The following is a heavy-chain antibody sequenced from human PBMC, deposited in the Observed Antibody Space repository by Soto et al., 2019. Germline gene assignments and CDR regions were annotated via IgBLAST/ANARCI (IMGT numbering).Heavy chain of an antibody. V-gene: IGHV3-48*04. CDR3: VRNWNWSYLL. D-gene: IGHD1-7*01. J-gene: IGHJ4*02. Sequence: GGYLRLSCAASGLTLSSFSMNWVRQAPVKGLELVSYISGSSSTVFYADSVKGRFTISRDNAKNSLYLQMISLRAVDTAVYFCVRNWNWSYLLWGQGALVTVSS. CDR2: ISGSSSTV. CDR1: GLTLSSFS.